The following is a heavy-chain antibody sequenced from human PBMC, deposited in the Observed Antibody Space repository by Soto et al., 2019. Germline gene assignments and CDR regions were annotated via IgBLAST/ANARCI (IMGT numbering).Heavy chain of an antibody. V-gene: IGHV3-53*01. CDR3: ARRCSSTSCRYGMDV. Sequence: GGSLRLSXAASGFTVSSNYMSWVRQAPGKGLEWVSVIYSGGSTYYADSVKGRFAISRDNSKNTLYLQMNSLRAEDTAVYYCARRCSSTSCRYGMDVWGQGTTVTVSS. J-gene: IGHJ6*02. D-gene: IGHD2-2*01. CDR1: GFTVSSNY. CDR2: IYSGGST.